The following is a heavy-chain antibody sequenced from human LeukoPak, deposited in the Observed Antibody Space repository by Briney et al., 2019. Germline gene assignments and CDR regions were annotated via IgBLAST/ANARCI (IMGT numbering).Heavy chain of an antibody. Sequence: PSETLSLTCTVSGGSISSSSYYWSWIRQPAGKGLEWIGRIYTSGSTNYNPSLKSRVTMSVDTSKNQFSLKLSSVTAADTAVYYCARDTRAEQLVRTYYYYYYYMDVWGKGTTVTVSS. CDR2: IYTSGST. V-gene: IGHV4-61*02. CDR3: ARDTRAEQLVRTYYYYYYYMDV. D-gene: IGHD6-6*01. J-gene: IGHJ6*03. CDR1: GGSISSSSYY.